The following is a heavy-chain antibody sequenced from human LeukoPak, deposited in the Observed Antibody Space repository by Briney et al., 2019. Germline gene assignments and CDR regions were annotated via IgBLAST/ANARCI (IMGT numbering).Heavy chain of an antibody. Sequence: SETLSLTCTVSGDSVSSSNYYWAWIRQPPGKGLEWIGNIYYSGSTYYNPSLKSRVTISVDTSKNQFSLKLSSVTAADTAVYYCARDLRRYYDSSGYPPWGQGTLVTVSS. CDR2: IYYSGST. CDR1: GDSVSSSNYY. J-gene: IGHJ5*02. CDR3: ARDLRRYYDSSGYPP. V-gene: IGHV4-39*07. D-gene: IGHD3-22*01.